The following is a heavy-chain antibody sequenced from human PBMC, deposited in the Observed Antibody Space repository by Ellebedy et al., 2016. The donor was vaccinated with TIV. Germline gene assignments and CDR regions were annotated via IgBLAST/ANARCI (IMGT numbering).Heavy chain of an antibody. D-gene: IGHD1-7*01. CDR1: GFTFSSYG. CDR2: ISYDGSNK. CDR3: GPDWHYPFDY. Sequence: GGSLRLXCAASGFTFSSYGMHWVRQAPGKGLEWVAVISYDGSNKYYADSVKGRFTISRDNSKNTLYLQMNSLRAEDTAVYYCGPDWHYPFDYWGQGTLVTVSS. V-gene: IGHV3-30*03. J-gene: IGHJ4*02.